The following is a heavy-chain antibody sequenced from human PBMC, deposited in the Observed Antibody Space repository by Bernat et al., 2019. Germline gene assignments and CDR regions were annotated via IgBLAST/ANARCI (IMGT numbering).Heavy chain of an antibody. CDR3: ARQSNVGVVTDTPVFDS. Sequence: EVQLVESGGGLVQPGGSLRLSCVTSGFIFSSYDMTWVRQAPGKGLEWIAYIRNSGTTRTYAEPVMGRFPIPRDNAKKPLYLQRSSLGAEDRVIYSCARQSNVGVVTDTPVFDSGGQGTLAPVSS. CDR1: GFIFSSYD. V-gene: IGHV3-48*03. D-gene: IGHD3-3*01. CDR2: IRNSGTTR. J-gene: IGHJ4*02.